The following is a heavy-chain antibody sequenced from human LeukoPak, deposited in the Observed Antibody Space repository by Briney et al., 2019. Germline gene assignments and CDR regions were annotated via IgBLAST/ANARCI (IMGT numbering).Heavy chain of an antibody. D-gene: IGHD2/OR15-2a*01. CDR2: INPDGIKR. Sequence: GGSLRLSCAVSGLTFSSSWMDWVRQAPGKGLVGVASINPDGIKRYSADSVKGRFTISRDNARNSLYLQMDSLRVEDTAFYYCARDLAFSRLDYWGQGVLVTVSS. J-gene: IGHJ4*02. CDR1: GLTFSSSW. V-gene: IGHV3-7*01. CDR3: ARDLAFSRLDY.